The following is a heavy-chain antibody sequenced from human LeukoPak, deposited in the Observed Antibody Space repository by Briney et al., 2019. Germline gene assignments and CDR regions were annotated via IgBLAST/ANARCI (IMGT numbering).Heavy chain of an antibody. Sequence: GESVKISCKGSGYTFTSYWIGWVRQMPGKGLEWMGIIYPGDSDTRYSPSFQGQVTISADKSISTAYLQWSSLKASDTAMYYCARLAGSGSYYHHFDYWGQGTLVTVSS. V-gene: IGHV5-51*01. D-gene: IGHD1-26*01. CDR2: IYPGDSDT. J-gene: IGHJ4*02. CDR3: ARLAGSGSYYHHFDY. CDR1: GYTFTSYW.